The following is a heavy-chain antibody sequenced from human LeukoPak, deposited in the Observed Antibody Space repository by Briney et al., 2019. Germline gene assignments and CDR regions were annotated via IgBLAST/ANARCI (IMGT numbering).Heavy chain of an antibody. Sequence: QSGGSLRLSCAASGFTFSDYYMSWIRRAPGKGLEWVSAISGSGGSTYYADSVKGRFTISRDNSKNTLYLQMKSLRAEDTALYYCAKDLSYGMDVWGQGTTVTVSS. CDR2: ISGSGGST. CDR3: AKDLSYGMDV. J-gene: IGHJ6*02. V-gene: IGHV3-23*01. D-gene: IGHD3-9*01. CDR1: GFTFSDYY.